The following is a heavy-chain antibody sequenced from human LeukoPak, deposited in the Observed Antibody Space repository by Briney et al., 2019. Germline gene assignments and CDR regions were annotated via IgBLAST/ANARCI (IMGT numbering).Heavy chain of an antibody. V-gene: IGHV4-34*01. CDR3: ARYLGYDPINQ. J-gene: IGHJ4*02. D-gene: IGHD5-12*01. CDR1: GGSFSGYY. CDR2: INHSGRT. Sequence: SETLSLTCAVYGGSFSGYYWSWIRQPPGKGLEWIGEINHSGRTNYNPSLKSRVTISVDTSKNQFSLKLISVTAADTAIYYCARYLGYDPINQWGQGTLVIVSS.